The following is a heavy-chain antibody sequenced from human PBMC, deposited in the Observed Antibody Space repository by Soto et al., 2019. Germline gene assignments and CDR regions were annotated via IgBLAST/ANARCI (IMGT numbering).Heavy chain of an antibody. CDR3: AKDPGIAAAGRDYYYYYVMDV. V-gene: IGHV3-30*18. CDR2: ISYDGSNK. CDR1: GFTFSSYG. Sequence: LRLSCAASGFTFSSYGMHWVRPAPGKGLEWVAVISYDGSNKYYADSVKCRFTISRHNSKNTLYLQMNSLRAEDTAVYYCAKDPGIAAAGRDYYYYYVMDVWGQGTTVTVSS. J-gene: IGHJ6*02. D-gene: IGHD6-13*01.